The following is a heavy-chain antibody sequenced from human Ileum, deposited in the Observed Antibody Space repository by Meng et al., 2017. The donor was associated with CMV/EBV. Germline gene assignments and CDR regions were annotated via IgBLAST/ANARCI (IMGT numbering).Heavy chain of an antibody. V-gene: IGHV3-74*03. J-gene: IGHJ5*02. D-gene: IGHD6-25*01. CDR1: GDTGRSYG. Sequence: SGDTGRSYGSQGGRKVPGEGVVWVSRIGGESSGAECADCGEGRSSMSKDSAKSTVYLQMDSLRAEDTAVNYCAKGSRDYVNWFDPWGQGTLVTVSS. CDR3: AKGSRDYVNWFDP. CDR2: IGGESSGA.